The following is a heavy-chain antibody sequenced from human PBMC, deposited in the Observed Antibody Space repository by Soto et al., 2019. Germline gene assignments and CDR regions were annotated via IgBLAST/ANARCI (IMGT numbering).Heavy chain of an antibody. V-gene: IGHV1-69*06. CDR1: GGTFSSYA. Sequence: ASVKVSCKASGGTFSSYAISWVRQAPGQGLEWMGGIIPIFGTANYAQKFQGRVTITADKSTSTAYMELSSLRAEDTAVYYCARDFGGSAFDYWGQGTLVTVSS. D-gene: IGHD3-16*01. J-gene: IGHJ4*02. CDR3: ARDFGGSAFDY. CDR2: IIPIFGTA.